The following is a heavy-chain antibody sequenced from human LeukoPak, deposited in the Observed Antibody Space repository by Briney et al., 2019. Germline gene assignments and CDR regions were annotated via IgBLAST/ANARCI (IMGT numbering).Heavy chain of an antibody. CDR1: GFTYSLFW. CDR2: IKQDGSEK. CDR3: ARGFASGDYGAD. D-gene: IGHD4-17*01. V-gene: IGHV3-7*01. J-gene: IGHJ4*02. Sequence: GGSLRLSCAASGFTYSLFWMSWVRQAPGKGLEWVANIKQDGSEKYYVDSVKGRFTISRDNAERSLYLQMNSLRAEDTAVYYCARGFASGDYGADWGQGTLVTVSP.